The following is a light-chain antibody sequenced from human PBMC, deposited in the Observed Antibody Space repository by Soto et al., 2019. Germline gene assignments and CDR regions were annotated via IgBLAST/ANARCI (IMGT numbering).Light chain of an antibody. CDR1: QSVSSNY. V-gene: IGKV3-20*01. J-gene: IGKJ4*01. CDR2: GAS. Sequence: EIVLTQSPGTLSLSPGERATLSCRASQSVSSNYLAWYQQIPGQAPRLLIYGASSRATDIPDRFSGSGSGTDFTLTISRLEPEDFAVYYCQQYGSSPLTFGGGTKVEIE. CDR3: QQYGSSPLT.